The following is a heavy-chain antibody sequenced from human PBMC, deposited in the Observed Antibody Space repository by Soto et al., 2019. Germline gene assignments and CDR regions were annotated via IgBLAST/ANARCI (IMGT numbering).Heavy chain of an antibody. Sequence: QVQLQESGPGLVKPSETLSLTCTVSGGSISSYYWSWIRQPPGKGLEWIGYIYYSGSTDYNHSLKSRVTMSVDTSKNQFSLKLSSVTAADTAVYYCARERSLTMVRGVVTIMDYWGQGTLVTVSS. CDR1: GGSISSYY. D-gene: IGHD3-10*01. V-gene: IGHV4-59*01. CDR3: ARERSLTMVRGVVTIMDY. J-gene: IGHJ4*02. CDR2: IYYSGST.